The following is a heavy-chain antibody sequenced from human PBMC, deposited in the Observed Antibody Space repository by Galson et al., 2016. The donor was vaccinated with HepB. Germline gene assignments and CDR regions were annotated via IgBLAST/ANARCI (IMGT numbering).Heavy chain of an antibody. V-gene: IGHV4-31*03. Sequence: TLSLTCTVSGGSISSGGYYWSWIRQHPGKGLEWIGNIYYNGSTHNNPSLKSRITIIVDMSRNQFFLKLSSVTAADTAVYYCARQYNYYYMDVWGKGTTVTVSS. CDR2: IYYNGST. CDR1: GGSISSGGYY. CDR3: ARQYNYYYMDV. J-gene: IGHJ6*03.